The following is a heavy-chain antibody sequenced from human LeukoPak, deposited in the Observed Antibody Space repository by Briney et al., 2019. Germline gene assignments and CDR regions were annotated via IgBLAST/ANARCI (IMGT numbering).Heavy chain of an antibody. Sequence: GGSLRLSCAASGFTFSNFVMIWVRQAPGKGLQWVTAISGSGVSTNYAGSVKGRFTISRDNSKNTLSLQMNSLRAEDTALYYCAKGLQCGGDCYPFDYWGQGILVTVSS. CDR2: ISGSGVST. CDR1: GFTFSNFV. J-gene: IGHJ4*02. D-gene: IGHD2-21*02. V-gene: IGHV3-23*01. CDR3: AKGLQCGGDCYPFDY.